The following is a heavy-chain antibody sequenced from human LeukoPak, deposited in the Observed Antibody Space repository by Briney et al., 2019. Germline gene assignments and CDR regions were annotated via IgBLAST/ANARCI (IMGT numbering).Heavy chain of an antibody. D-gene: IGHD5-18*01. Sequence: GESLKISCKGSGYSFTSYWIGWVRQMPGKGLEWMGIIYPGDSDTRYSPSFQGQVTISADKSISTAYLQWSSLKASDTAMYYCARSLMKVNSYGFEVEPVYFDYWGQGTLVTVSS. CDR3: ARSLMKVNSYGFEVEPVYFDY. V-gene: IGHV5-51*01. J-gene: IGHJ4*02. CDR2: IYPGDSDT. CDR1: GYSFTSYW.